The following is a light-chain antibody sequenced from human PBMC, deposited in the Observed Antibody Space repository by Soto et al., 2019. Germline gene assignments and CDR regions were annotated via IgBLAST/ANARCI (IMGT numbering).Light chain of an antibody. CDR1: SSDVGGYNY. V-gene: IGLV2-14*01. Sequence: QSALTQPASVSGSPGQSITISCTGTSSDVGGYNYVSWYQQHPGKAPKLMIYEVSNRPSEVSHRFSGSKSGNTASLTISGLHAEDEADYYCSSYTSSSTRVFGGGTKLTVL. CDR3: SSYTSSSTRV. J-gene: IGLJ3*02. CDR2: EVS.